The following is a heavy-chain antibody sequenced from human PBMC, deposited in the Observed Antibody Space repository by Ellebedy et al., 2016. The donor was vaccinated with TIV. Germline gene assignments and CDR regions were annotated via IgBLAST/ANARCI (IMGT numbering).Heavy chain of an antibody. J-gene: IGHJ5*02. D-gene: IGHD6-13*01. CDR3: ARERQLVESDWFDP. Sequence: GRFTISRDNAKNLLSLQMNSLRTEDTAVYYCARERQLVESDWFDPWGQGTLVTVSS. V-gene: IGHV3-11*05.